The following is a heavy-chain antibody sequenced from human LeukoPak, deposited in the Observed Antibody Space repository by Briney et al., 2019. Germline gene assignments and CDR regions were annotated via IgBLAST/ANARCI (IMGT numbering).Heavy chain of an antibody. CDR1: GYSISSGYY. Sequence: SETLSLTCTVSGYSISSGYYWGWIRQPPGKGLEWIGYIYYSGSTNYNPSLKSRVTISVDTSKNQFSLKLSSVTAADTAVYYCARGVAAAGTRREFDYWGQGTLVTVSS. D-gene: IGHD6-13*01. J-gene: IGHJ4*02. V-gene: IGHV4-38-2*02. CDR3: ARGVAAAGTRREFDY. CDR2: IYYSGST.